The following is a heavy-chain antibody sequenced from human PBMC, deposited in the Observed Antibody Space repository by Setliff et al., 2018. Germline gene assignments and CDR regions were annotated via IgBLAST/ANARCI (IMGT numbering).Heavy chain of an antibody. CDR3: ARGVSGVSWTPRY. CDR2: VYFGGNT. CDR1: GGSISTSNYY. Sequence: SETLSLTCTVSGGSISTSNYYWGWIRQAPGKGLEWIASVYFGGNTYNNPSLKSRVTISVDTSKNHFSLTLSSVTAADTAVYYCARGVSGVSWTPRYWGRGTLVTVSS. D-gene: IGHD6-25*01. J-gene: IGHJ4*02. V-gene: IGHV4-39*02.